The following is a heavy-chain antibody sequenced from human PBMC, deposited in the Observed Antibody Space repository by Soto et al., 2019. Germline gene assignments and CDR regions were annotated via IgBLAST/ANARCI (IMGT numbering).Heavy chain of an antibody. V-gene: IGHV3-23*01. CDR1: GFTFSSYA. CDR3: AIHTLIYGDRHFDY. CDR2: ISGSGDST. D-gene: IGHD4-17*01. J-gene: IGHJ4*02. Sequence: EVQLLESGGGLVQPGGSLRLSCAASGFTFSSYAMSWVRQAPGKGLEWVSAISGSGDSTYYADSVKGRFTISRDNSKITLYLQMNSLRAEDTAVYYCAIHTLIYGDRHFDYWGQGTLVTVCS.